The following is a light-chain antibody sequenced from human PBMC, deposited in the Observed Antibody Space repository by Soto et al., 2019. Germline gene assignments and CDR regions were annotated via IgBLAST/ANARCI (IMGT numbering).Light chain of an antibody. CDR1: QGIRND. J-gene: IGKJ1*01. CDR3: LQVYIYPWT. V-gene: IGKV1-6*01. Sequence: AIQMTQSPSSLSASVGDRVTITCRASQGIRNDLGWYQQKPGEAPKLLIYYASSLHIGVPLRFSGSGSGTDFTLTISRLQPDDYASYYCLQVYIYPWTFVQGTKVEIK. CDR2: YAS.